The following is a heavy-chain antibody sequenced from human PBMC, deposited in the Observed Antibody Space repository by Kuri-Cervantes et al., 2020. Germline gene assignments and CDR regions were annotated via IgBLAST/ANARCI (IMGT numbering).Heavy chain of an antibody. J-gene: IGHJ4*02. Sequence: SETLSLTCTVPGGSISSYYWSWIRQPPGKALEWIGYMYFSGSTNYNPSLKSRVTISVDTSKNQVSLKLSSVTAADTAVYYCARGRYDSSGYYYRGHLDYWGQGTLVTVSS. CDR3: ARGRYDSSGYYYRGHLDY. V-gene: IGHV4-59*01. CDR1: GGSISSYY. CDR2: MYFSGST. D-gene: IGHD3-22*01.